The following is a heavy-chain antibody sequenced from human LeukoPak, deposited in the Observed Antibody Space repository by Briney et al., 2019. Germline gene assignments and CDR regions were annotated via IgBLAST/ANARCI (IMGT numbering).Heavy chain of an antibody. CDR1: GFTFSSYS. D-gene: IGHD2-2*01. J-gene: IGHJ4*02. Sequence: GSLRLSCAASGFTFSSYSMNWVRQAPGKGLEWVSYISSSSSTIYYADSVKGRFTISRDNAKNSLYLQMNSLRAEDTAVYYCASDSEGDCSSTSCYGSGHINWGQGTLVTVSS. CDR2: ISSSSSTI. CDR3: ASDSEGDCSSTSCYGSGHIN. V-gene: IGHV3-48*01.